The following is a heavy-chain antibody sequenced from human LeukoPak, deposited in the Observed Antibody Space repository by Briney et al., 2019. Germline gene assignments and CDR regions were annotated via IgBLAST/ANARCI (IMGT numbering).Heavy chain of an antibody. V-gene: IGHV1-69*13. J-gene: IGHJ4*02. CDR3: ARPTSSGSYKTPFDY. Sequence: SVKVSCKASGGTFSSYAISWVRQAPGQGLEWMGGIIPIFGTANYAQKFQGRVTITADESTSTAYMELSSLGSGDTAVYYCARPTSSGSYKTPFDYWGQGTLVTVSS. CDR2: IIPIFGTA. D-gene: IGHD3-10*01. CDR1: GGTFSSYA.